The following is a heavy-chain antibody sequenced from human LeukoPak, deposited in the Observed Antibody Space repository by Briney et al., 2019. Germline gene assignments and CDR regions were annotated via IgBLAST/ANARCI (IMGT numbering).Heavy chain of an antibody. Sequence: SETLSLTCTVSGGSISSYYWSWIRQPPGKGLEWIGCIYYSGSTNYNPSLKSRVTISVDTSKNQFSLKLSSVTAADTAVYYCARDMVAHYYYYGMDVWGQGTTVTVSS. CDR3: ARDMVAHYYYYGMDV. D-gene: IGHD2-15*01. V-gene: IGHV4-59*01. CDR1: GGSISSYY. J-gene: IGHJ6*02. CDR2: IYYSGST.